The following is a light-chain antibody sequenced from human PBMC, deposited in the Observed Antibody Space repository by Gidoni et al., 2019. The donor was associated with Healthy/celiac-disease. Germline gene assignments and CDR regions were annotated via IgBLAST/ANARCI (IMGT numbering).Light chain of an antibody. CDR2: WAS. CDR3: QQYYSTPIT. J-gene: IGKJ5*01. Sequence: DIVMPQSPDPLAVSLGERATINCKSSQSILYSSNNTNYLAWYQQKPGQPPKLLIYWASTRESGVPDRFSGSGSGTDFTLTISSLQAEDVAVYYCQQYYSTPITFGQGTRLEIK. V-gene: IGKV4-1*01. CDR1: QSILYSSNNTNY.